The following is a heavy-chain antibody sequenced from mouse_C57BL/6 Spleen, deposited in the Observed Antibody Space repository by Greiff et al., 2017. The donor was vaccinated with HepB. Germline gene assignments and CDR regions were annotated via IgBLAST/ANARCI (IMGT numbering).Heavy chain of an antibody. D-gene: IGHD2-14*01. J-gene: IGHJ4*01. CDR3: ARWSIGDYAMDY. V-gene: IGHV1-4*01. Sequence: QVQLQQSGAELARPGASVKMSCKASGYTFTSYTMHWVKQRPGQGLEWIGYINPSSGYTKYNQKFKDKATLTADKSSSTAYMQLSSLTSEDSAVYYCARWSIGDYAMDYWGQGTSVTVSS. CDR2: INPSSGYT. CDR1: GYTFTSYT.